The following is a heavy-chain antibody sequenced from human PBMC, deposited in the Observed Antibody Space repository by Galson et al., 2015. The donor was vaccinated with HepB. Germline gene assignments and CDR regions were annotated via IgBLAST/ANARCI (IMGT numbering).Heavy chain of an antibody. V-gene: IGHV3-48*04. CDR2: ISSSSSTI. D-gene: IGHD3-9*01. Sequence: SLRLSCAASGFTFSSYSMNWVRQAPGKGLEWVSYISSSSSTIYYADSVKGRFTISRDNAKNSLYLQMNSLRAEDTAVYYCAREAKVYDILTGYPVYAFDIWGQGTMVTVSS. CDR1: GFTFSSYS. J-gene: IGHJ3*02. CDR3: AREAKVYDILTGYPVYAFDI.